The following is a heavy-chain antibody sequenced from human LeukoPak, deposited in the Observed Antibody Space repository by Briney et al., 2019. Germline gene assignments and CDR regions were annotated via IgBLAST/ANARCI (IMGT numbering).Heavy chain of an antibody. Sequence: GESLKISCKGSGFSPTNSWIAWVRQVPGKGLEWMGIIYLGDSDTRYSPSFRGQVTISADKSITTAYLQWSSLRASDTAIYYCARHPSSTRGWPLDYWGQGTLVTVSS. D-gene: IGHD6-19*01. CDR3: ARHPSSTRGWPLDY. CDR1: GFSPTNSW. J-gene: IGHJ4*02. CDR2: IYLGDSDT. V-gene: IGHV5-51*01.